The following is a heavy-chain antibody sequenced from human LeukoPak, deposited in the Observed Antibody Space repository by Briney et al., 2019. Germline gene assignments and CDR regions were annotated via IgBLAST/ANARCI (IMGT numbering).Heavy chain of an antibody. CDR2: ISGSGGST. CDR1: GFTFSSFA. Sequence: GGSLRLSCAASGFTFSSFAMSWARQAPGKGREWASAISGSGGSTYYADSVKGRFTISRDNSKNTLYLQMNSLRAEDTAVYYCARGLDSGYANPFDYWGQGTLVTVSS. D-gene: IGHD5-12*01. CDR3: ARGLDSGYANPFDY. V-gene: IGHV3-23*01. J-gene: IGHJ4*02.